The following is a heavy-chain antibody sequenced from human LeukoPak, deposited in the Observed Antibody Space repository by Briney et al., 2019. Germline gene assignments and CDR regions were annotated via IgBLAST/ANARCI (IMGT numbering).Heavy chain of an antibody. CDR3: ARDEGSSYPFDY. D-gene: IGHD2-2*01. CDR2: IYYSGST. J-gene: IGHJ4*02. Sequence: SETLSLTCAVYGGSINSNSYYWGWIRQPPGKGLEWVGTIYYSGSTYYNPSLKSRVTVFVDTSKNQFSLKLNSVTAADTAVYFCARDEGSSYPFDYWGQGTLVTVSS. CDR1: GGSINSNSYY. V-gene: IGHV4-39*07.